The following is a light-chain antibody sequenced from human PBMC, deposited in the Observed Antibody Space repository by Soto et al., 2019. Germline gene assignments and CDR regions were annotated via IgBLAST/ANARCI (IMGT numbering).Light chain of an antibody. Sequence: DIQTTQSPSSLSASVGDRVTITCRTSQSISRFLNWYQVKPGKAPKLLIYTASTLESGVPSRFSASGSGTDFTLTINNLQPEDSATYYCEQSYSTPPLTFGGGTKVDIK. J-gene: IGKJ4*01. V-gene: IGKV1-39*01. CDR1: QSISRF. CDR3: EQSYSTPPLT. CDR2: TAS.